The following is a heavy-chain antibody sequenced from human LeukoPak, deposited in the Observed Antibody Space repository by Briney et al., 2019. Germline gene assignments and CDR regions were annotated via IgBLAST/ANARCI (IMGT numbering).Heavy chain of an antibody. CDR2: ISYDGSNK. Sequence: PGGSLRLSCAASGFTFSDYAMHWVRQAPGKELEWVAVISYDGSNKFYADSVKGRFTISRDNSKNTLYMQTNSLRAADTAVYYCARGNSGSHFDYWGQGTLVTVSS. V-gene: IGHV3-30-3*01. D-gene: IGHD1-26*01. J-gene: IGHJ4*02. CDR1: GFTFSDYA. CDR3: ARGNSGSHFDY.